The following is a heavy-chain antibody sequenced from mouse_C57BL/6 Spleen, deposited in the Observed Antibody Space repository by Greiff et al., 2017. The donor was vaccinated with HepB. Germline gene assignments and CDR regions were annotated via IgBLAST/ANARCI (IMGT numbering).Heavy chain of an antibody. CDR2: IDPSDSYT. Sequence: QVQLQQPGAELVMPGASVKLSCKASGYTFTSYWMHWVKQRPGQGLEWIGEIDPSDSYTNYNQKFKGKSTLTVDKSSSTAYMQLSSLTSEDSAVYYCARAVYYDSCFWFAYWGQGTLVTVSA. V-gene: IGHV1-69*01. D-gene: IGHD1-1*01. J-gene: IGHJ3*01. CDR3: ARAVYYDSCFWFAY. CDR1: GYTFTSYW.